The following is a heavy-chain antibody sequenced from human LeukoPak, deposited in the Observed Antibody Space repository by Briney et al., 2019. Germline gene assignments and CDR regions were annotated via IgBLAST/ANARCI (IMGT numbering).Heavy chain of an antibody. J-gene: IGHJ4*02. CDR1: GFTFSTYV. V-gene: IGHV3-9*01. Sequence: GGPLRLSCAASGFTFSTYVMTWVRQAPGKGLEWVSGISWNSGSIGYADSVKGRFTISRDNAKNSLYLQMNSLRAEDTALYYCAKDKGDGYNYSCFDYWGQGTLVTVSS. CDR2: ISWNSGSI. CDR3: AKDKGDGYNYSCFDY. D-gene: IGHD5-24*01.